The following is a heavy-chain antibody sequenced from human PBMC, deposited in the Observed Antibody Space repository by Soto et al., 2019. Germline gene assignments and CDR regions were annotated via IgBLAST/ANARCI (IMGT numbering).Heavy chain of an antibody. CDR3: ARATYYYGSGSYYKGSYYYGMDV. V-gene: IGHV4-30-2*01. Sequence: SGTLSLTGAVSGGSISSGGYSWSWIRQPPGKGLEWIGCMYHSGSTYYNPSLKSRVTISVDTSKNQFSLKLSSVTAADTAVYYCARATYYYGSGSYYKGSYYYGMDVWGQGTTVTVSS. CDR1: GGSISSGGYS. J-gene: IGHJ6*02. D-gene: IGHD3-10*01. CDR2: MYHSGST.